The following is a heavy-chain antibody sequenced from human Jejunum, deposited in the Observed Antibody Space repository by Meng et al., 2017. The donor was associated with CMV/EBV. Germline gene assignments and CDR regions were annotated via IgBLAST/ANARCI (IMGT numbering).Heavy chain of an antibody. CDR3: AREHRNDSSRPFEY. V-gene: IGHV4-59*01. D-gene: IGHD4-11*01. J-gene: IGHJ4*02. Sequence: VSGSSIRSYAWSWIRQPPGKGLEGMGYIYDTERTTYKPTLKTRVSISLDTSKNHFSLKLRSVTAADTAVYYCAREHRNDSSRPFEYWGQGTLVTVSS. CDR2: IYDTERT. CDR1: GSSIRSYA.